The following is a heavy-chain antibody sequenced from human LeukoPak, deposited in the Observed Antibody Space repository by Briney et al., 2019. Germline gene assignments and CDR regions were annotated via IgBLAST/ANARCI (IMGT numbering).Heavy chain of an antibody. J-gene: IGHJ3*02. Sequence: SGGSLRLSCAASGXXFXXXAXXXXXXAXGXXLXXVXXXXGSGGXTYSADSVKGRFTISRDKSKNTLYLQMNSLRAEDTAIYYCARSAEDTAMDWAFDIWGQGTMVTVSS. CDR2: XXGSGGXT. CDR3: ARSAEDTAMDWAFDI. D-gene: IGHD5-18*01. CDR1: GXXFXXXA. V-gene: IGHV3-23*01.